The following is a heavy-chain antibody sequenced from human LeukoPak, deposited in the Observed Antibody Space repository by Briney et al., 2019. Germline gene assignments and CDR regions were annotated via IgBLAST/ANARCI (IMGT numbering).Heavy chain of an antibody. J-gene: IGHJ3*02. CDR1: GGSISSYC. V-gene: IGHV4-59*01. CDR2: IYYSGSA. D-gene: IGHD5-24*01. Sequence: SETLSLTCTVSGGSISSYCWSWIRQPPGKGLEWIGYIYYSGSANYNPSLKSRVTISVDTSKNQFSLKLSSVTAADTAVYYCARARDGYNRAFDIWGQGTMVTVSS. CDR3: ARARDGYNRAFDI.